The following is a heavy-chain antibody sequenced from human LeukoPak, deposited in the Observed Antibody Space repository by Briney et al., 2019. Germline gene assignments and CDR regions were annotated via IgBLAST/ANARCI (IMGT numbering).Heavy chain of an antibody. CDR2: MYYSGST. Sequence: SETLSLTCTVSGGSMNDYYWSWIRQPPGKGVEWIGYMYYSGSTNYNPSLKSRVSISIDTSKNQFSLKLSSVTAADTAVYYCARDRYCIGGICYSGRFDPWGRGTLVTVSS. CDR3: ARDRYCIGGICYSGRFDP. CDR1: GGSMNDYY. V-gene: IGHV4-59*01. J-gene: IGHJ5*02. D-gene: IGHD2-15*01.